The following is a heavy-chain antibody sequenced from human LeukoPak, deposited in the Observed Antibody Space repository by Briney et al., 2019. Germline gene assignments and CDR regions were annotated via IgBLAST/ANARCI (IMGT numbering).Heavy chain of an antibody. D-gene: IGHD4-23*01. Sequence: GGSLRLSCVASGFTFSSYSMNWVRQAPGKGLEWVSYISSSSGSTIYYADSVKGRFTISRDNAKNSLYLQMNSLRDEDTAVYYCARVAAGYSVNYFDYWGQGTLVTVSS. CDR3: ARVAAGYSVNYFDY. CDR1: GFTFSSYS. J-gene: IGHJ4*02. V-gene: IGHV3-48*02. CDR2: ISSSSGSTI.